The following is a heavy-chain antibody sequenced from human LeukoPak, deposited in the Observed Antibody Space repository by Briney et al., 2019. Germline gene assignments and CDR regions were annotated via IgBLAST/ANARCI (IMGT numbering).Heavy chain of an antibody. CDR2: ISTSGST. D-gene: IGHD4-17*01. Sequence: PSETLSLTCTVSGGSISSATYSWSWIRQPAGKGPEWIGRISTSGSTNYNPSFMSRVTISVDTSENQFSLNLSSVTAADTAVYYCARDDGDYGFDYWGQGTLVTVSS. V-gene: IGHV4-61*02. CDR3: ARDDGDYGFDY. J-gene: IGHJ4*02. CDR1: GGSISSATYS.